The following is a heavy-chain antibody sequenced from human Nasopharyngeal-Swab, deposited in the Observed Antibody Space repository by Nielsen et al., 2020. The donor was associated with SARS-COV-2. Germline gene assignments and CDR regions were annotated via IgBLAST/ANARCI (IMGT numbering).Heavy chain of an antibody. D-gene: IGHD3-16*01. Sequence: ASVKVSCKVSGYTLTELSMHWVRQAPGKGLEWMGGFDPEDGETIYAQKFQGRVTITADESTSTAYMELSSLRSEDTAVYYCARGGWGGSANWYFDLWGRGTLVTVSS. CDR2: FDPEDGET. CDR3: ARGGWGGSANWYFDL. CDR1: GYTLTELS. J-gene: IGHJ2*01. V-gene: IGHV1-24*01.